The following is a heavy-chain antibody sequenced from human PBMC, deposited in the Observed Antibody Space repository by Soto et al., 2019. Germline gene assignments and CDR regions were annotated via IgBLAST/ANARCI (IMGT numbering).Heavy chain of an antibody. D-gene: IGHD3-22*01. CDR1: GSSFTGDY. J-gene: IGHJ4*02. Sequence: QVQLQESGPGLVRPSETLSLTCSVSGSSFTGDYLSWIRQPAGKGLEWIGRVFGNGAGTPIYNSSLKNRVTMSVDSSTKQFSLKLTSVTAADTAVYFCARDLPPYDRRRQSAGAFEDWGQVILVTVSS. CDR2: VFGNGAGTP. V-gene: IGHV4-4*07. CDR3: ARDLPPYDRRRQSAGAFED.